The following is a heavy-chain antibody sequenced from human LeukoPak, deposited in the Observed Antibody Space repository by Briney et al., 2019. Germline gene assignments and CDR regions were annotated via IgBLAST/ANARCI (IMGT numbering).Heavy chain of an antibody. CDR1: GFTFSDYY. Sequence: GGSLRLSCAASGFTFSDYYMSWIRQAPGKGLEWVANIKQDGSDKYYVDSVKGRFTISRDNAKNSLYLQMNSLRAEDTAVYYCARDSGYYDSSGYSSFDYWGQGTLVTVSS. V-gene: IGHV3-7*01. CDR2: IKQDGSDK. CDR3: ARDSGYYDSSGYSSFDY. J-gene: IGHJ4*02. D-gene: IGHD3-22*01.